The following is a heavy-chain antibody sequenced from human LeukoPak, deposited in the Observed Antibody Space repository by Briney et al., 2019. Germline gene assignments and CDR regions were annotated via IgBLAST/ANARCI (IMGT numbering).Heavy chain of an antibody. Sequence: HWASVKVSCKASGYTFTTYDISWVRQATGQGLEWVGWMNPISGNTGHAQKFQGRVTMTRDTSISTAYMELSSLRSEDTAVYYCAISRGYWGQGTLVTVSS. J-gene: IGHJ4*02. CDR3: AISRGY. V-gene: IGHV1-8*01. D-gene: IGHD3-10*01. CDR1: GYTFTTYD. CDR2: MNPISGNT.